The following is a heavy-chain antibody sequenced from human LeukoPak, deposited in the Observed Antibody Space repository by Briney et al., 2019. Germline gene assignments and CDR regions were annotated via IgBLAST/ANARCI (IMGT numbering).Heavy chain of an antibody. CDR3: ARARGYLVFDY. D-gene: IGHD2-2*03. V-gene: IGHV3-30-3*01. J-gene: IGHJ4*02. CDR2: ISYDGSNK. CDR1: GFTFSSYA. Sequence: PGRSLRLSCAASGFTFSSYAMHWVRQAPGKGLEWVAVISYDGSNKYYADSVKGRFTISRDNSKNTLYLQMNSLRAEDTAVYYCARARGYLVFDYWGQGTLVTVSS.